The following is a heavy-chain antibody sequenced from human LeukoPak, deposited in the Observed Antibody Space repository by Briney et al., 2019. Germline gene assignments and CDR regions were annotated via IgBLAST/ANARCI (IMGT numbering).Heavy chain of an antibody. CDR3: ARDRPPYDILTGPIVDCFDP. CDR2: IYYSGST. Sequence: PSETLSLTCTVSGGSISSSSYYWSWIRQPPGKGLEWIGNIYYSGSTYYNPSLKSRVTISVDTSKNQFSLKLRSVTAADTAVYYCARDRPPYDILTGPIVDCFDPWGQGTLVTVSS. J-gene: IGHJ5*02. CDR1: GGSISSSSYY. V-gene: IGHV4-39*07. D-gene: IGHD3-9*01.